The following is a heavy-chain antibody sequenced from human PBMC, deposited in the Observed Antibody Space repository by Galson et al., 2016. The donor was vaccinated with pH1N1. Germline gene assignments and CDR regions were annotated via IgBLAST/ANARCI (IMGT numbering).Heavy chain of an antibody. J-gene: IGHJ4*02. CDR1: DFTFKDFG. Sequence: SLRLSCAASDFTFKDFGMNWVRQAPGKGLEWVSRIIGSGGGTYYADSVKGRFTISRDNAKNSLYLQMNSLRAEDTALYYCARDIKSGNSSQVDYWGQGTLVTVSS. CDR2: IIGSGGGT. D-gene: IGHD6-6*01. V-gene: IGHV3-23*01. CDR3: ARDIKSGNSSQVDY.